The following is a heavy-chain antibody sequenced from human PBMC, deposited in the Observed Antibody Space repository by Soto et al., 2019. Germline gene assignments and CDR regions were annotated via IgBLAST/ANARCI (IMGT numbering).Heavy chain of an antibody. CDR3: ARQVVVVVAANHRFDP. J-gene: IGHJ5*02. D-gene: IGHD2-15*01. CDR2: IYYSGST. CDR1: GGSISSSSYY. V-gene: IGHV4-39*01. Sequence: SETLSLTCTVSGGSISSSSYYWGWIRQPPGKGLEWIGSIYYSGSTYYNPSLKSRVTISVDTSKNQFSLKLSSVTAADTAVYYCARQVVVVVAANHRFDPWGQGTLVTVSS.